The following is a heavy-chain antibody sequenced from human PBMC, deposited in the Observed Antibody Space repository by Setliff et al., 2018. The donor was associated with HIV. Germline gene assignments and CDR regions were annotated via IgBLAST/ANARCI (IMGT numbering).Heavy chain of an antibody. V-gene: IGHV4-34*01. CDR3: ARMDTSHRSFEY. D-gene: IGHD5-18*01. Sequence: PSEPLSLTCAVYSGSFSTYYWTWIRQPPGKGLEWIGEINHSGNTNYNPSLKSRVTMSVDTSKNQFSLKLNSVTAADTAVHYCARMDTSHRSFEYWGQGTLVTVSS. J-gene: IGHJ4*02. CDR2: INHSGNT. CDR1: SGSFSTYY.